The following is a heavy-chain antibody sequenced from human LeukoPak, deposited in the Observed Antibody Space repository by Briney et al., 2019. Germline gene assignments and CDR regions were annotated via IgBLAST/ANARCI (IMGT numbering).Heavy chain of an antibody. CDR2: IIPIFGTA. J-gene: IGHJ4*02. CDR1: GGTFSSYA. V-gene: IGHV1-69*01. Sequence: ASVKVSCKASGGTFSSYAISWVRQAPGQGLEWMGGIIPIFGTANYAQKFQGRVTITADVSTSTAYMELSSLRSEDTAVYYCARRIEMATSSPFDYWGQGTLVTVSS. CDR3: ARRIEMATSSPFDY. D-gene: IGHD5-24*01.